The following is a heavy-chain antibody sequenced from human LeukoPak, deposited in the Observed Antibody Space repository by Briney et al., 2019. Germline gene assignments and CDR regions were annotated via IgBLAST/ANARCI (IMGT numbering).Heavy chain of an antibody. V-gene: IGHV4-61*05. CDR2: IFYSGGT. CDR3: ASDGYYFDF. J-gene: IGHJ4*02. Sequence: SETLSLTGTVSGGSISSSSYYWGWIRQPPGKGLEWIGYIFYSGGTSYNPSLKSRVTISLDTSKNQFSLKLRSLTAADTAVYYCASDGYYFDFWGRGTLVTVSS. CDR1: GGSISSSSYY.